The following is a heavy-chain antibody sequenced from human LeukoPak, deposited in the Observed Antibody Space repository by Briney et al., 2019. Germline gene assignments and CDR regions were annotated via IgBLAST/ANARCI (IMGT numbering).Heavy chain of an antibody. CDR3: AKGRYPGSGSYLNSHDY. V-gene: IGHV3-23*01. CDR2: ISGSGDRT. D-gene: IGHD3-10*01. Sequence: GGSLRLSCAASGFAFNNYVMSWVRRAPGKGLEWVSLISGSGDRTNYADSVKGRFTISRDNSKNTLYLQMNGLRAEDTAVYSCAKGRYPGSGSYLNSHDYWGQGTLVTVSS. J-gene: IGHJ4*02. CDR1: GFAFNNYV.